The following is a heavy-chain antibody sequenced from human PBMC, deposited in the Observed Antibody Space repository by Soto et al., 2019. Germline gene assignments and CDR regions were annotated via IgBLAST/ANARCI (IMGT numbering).Heavy chain of an antibody. Sequence: GGSLRLSCAASGFTVSSNYVTWVRQAPGKGLGWVSIIYSSSTTYYADSVRGRFTISRDDSKNTVYLQMNSLRVEDTAVYYCARGFLAYFDYWGQGTLVTVSS. D-gene: IGHD3-3*01. CDR1: GFTVSSNY. CDR2: IYSSSTT. V-gene: IGHV3-66*01. J-gene: IGHJ4*02. CDR3: ARGFLAYFDY.